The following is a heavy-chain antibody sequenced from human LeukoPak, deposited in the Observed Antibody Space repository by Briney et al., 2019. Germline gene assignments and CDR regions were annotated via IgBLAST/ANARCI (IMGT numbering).Heavy chain of an antibody. D-gene: IGHD4-23*01. J-gene: IGHJ3*02. CDR3: ARANGGNWDHDAFDI. CDR1: GFAFSSYG. Sequence: PGRSLRLSCAASGFAFSSYGMHWVRQAPGKGLEWEAVISYDESHKYYADSVKGRFTISRDNSKNTLYLQMNSLRAEDTAVYYCARANGGNWDHDAFDIWGQGTMVTVSS. CDR2: ISYDESHK. V-gene: IGHV3-30*03.